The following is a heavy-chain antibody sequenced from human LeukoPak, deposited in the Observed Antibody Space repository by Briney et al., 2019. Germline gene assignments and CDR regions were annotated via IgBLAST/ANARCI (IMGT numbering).Heavy chain of an antibody. D-gene: IGHD6-13*01. Sequence: GGSLRLSCAASGFTFSSYAMNWVRQAPGKGLEWVSSISSRSSYIYYADSVKGRFTISRDDAKNSLNLQMNSLRAEDTAVYYCARVLAAAGTLHFDHWGQGVLVSVSS. J-gene: IGHJ4*02. CDR1: GFTFSSYA. V-gene: IGHV3-21*01. CDR3: ARVLAAAGTLHFDH. CDR2: ISSRSSYI.